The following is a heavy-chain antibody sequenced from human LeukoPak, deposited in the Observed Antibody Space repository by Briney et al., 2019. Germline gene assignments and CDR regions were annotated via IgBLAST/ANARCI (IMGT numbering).Heavy chain of an antibody. Sequence: GGSLRLSCAASGFTFSSYWMHWVRQAPGKGLVWVSRINSDGSSTSYADSVKGRFTISRDNAKNTLYLQMNSLRAEDTAVYYCAKAVCTSCYYFDYWGQGTLVTVSS. V-gene: IGHV3-74*01. CDR2: INSDGSST. D-gene: IGHD2-2*01. CDR1: GFTFSSYW. CDR3: AKAVCTSCYYFDY. J-gene: IGHJ4*02.